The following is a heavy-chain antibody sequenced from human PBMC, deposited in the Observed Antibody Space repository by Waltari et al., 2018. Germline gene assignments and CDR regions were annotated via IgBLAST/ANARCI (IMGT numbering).Heavy chain of an antibody. V-gene: IGHV3-21*01. J-gene: IGHJ5*02. CDR2: ISSSSSYI. Sequence: EVQLVESGGGLVQPGGSLRLSCAASGFTFSSYWMSWVRQAPGKGLEWVSSISSSSSYIYYADSVKGQFTISRDNAKNSLYLQMNSLRAEDTAVYYCARVTNWDKNWFDPWGQGTLVTVSS. CDR1: GFTFSSYW. D-gene: IGHD1-1*01. CDR3: ARVTNWDKNWFDP.